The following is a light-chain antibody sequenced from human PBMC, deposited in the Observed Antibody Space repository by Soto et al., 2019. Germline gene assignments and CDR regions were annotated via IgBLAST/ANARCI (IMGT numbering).Light chain of an antibody. CDR3: QHYNSYSEA. CDR1: QTISSW. CDR2: KAS. Sequence: FQMTQSPSTLSGRVGDRVTITCRASQTISSWLAWYQQKPGKAPKLLIYKASTLKSGVPSRFSGSGSGTEFTLTISSLQPDDFATYYCQHYNSYSEAFGHGTKVDIK. V-gene: IGKV1-5*03. J-gene: IGKJ1*01.